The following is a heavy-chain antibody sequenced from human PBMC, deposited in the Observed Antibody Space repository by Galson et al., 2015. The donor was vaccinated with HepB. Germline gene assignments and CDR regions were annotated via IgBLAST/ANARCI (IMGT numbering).Heavy chain of an antibody. J-gene: IGHJ6*02. Sequence: SLRLSCAASGFSFSRYGMYWVRQAPGKGLEWVAYIWFDGSNQFYGDSVKGRFTINPDTSKNQVSLQLSSVTPEDTAVYYCAYGLDVWGQGTTVTVSS. V-gene: IGHV3-33*07. CDR3: AYGLDV. CDR1: GFSFSRYG. CDR2: IWFDGSNQ.